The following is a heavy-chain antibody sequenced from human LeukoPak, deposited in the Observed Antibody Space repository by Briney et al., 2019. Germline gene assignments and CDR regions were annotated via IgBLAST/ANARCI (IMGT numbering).Heavy chain of an antibody. CDR3: ARDRDDFWSGSRNGMDV. Sequence: ASVKVSCKASGYTFTSYGISWVRQAPGQGLEWMGWISAYNGNTNYAQKFQGRVTITADESTSTAYMELRSLRSDDTAVYYCARDRDDFWSGSRNGMDVWGQGTTVTVSS. CDR2: ISAYNGNT. D-gene: IGHD3-3*01. V-gene: IGHV1-18*01. J-gene: IGHJ6*02. CDR1: GYTFTSYG.